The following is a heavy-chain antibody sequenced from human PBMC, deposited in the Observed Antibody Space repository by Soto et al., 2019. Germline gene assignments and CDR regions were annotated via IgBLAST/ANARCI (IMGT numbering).Heavy chain of an antibody. V-gene: IGHV4-4*02. CDR2: IYHSGST. J-gene: IGHJ6*02. D-gene: IGHD6-6*01. CDR1: GGSIISSNW. Sequence: SETLSLTCAVSGGSIISSNWWSWVRQPPGKGLEWIGEIYHSGSTNYNPSLKSRVTISVDKSKNQFSLKLSSVTAADTAVYYCAIAARTYYYYYGMDAWGQGTTVTVSS. CDR3: AIAARTYYYYYGMDA.